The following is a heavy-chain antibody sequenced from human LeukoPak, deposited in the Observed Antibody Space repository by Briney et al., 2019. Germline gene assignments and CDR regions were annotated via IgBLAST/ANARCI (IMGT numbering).Heavy chain of an antibody. CDR3: ARRGLVPAFDI. CDR1: GFTFSSYW. D-gene: IGHD2-2*01. J-gene: IGHJ3*02. CDR2: INGDGSST. V-gene: IGHV3-74*01. Sequence: GSLRLSCAASGFTFSSYWMHWVRQAPGKGLVWVSRINGDGSSTTYADAVKGRFTISRDNARNTLYLQMSSLRAEDTAVYYCARRGLVPAFDIWGQGTMVTVAS.